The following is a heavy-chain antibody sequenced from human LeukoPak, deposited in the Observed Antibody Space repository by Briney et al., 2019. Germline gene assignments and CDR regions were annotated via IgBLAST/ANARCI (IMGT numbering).Heavy chain of an antibody. D-gene: IGHD3-3*01. Sequence: GASVKVSCKASGYTFTSYGISWVRQAPGQGLEWMGWISAYNGNTNYAQKLQGRVTMTTDTSTSTAYMELRSLRSEDTAVYYCARELTPQSNWSGYSLYYYYGMDVWGQGTTVTVSS. CDR2: ISAYNGNT. CDR1: GYTFTSYG. V-gene: IGHV1-18*01. J-gene: IGHJ6*02. CDR3: ARELTPQSNWSGYSLYYYYGMDV.